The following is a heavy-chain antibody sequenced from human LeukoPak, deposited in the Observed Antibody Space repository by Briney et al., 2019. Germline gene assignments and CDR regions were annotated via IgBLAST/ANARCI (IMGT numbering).Heavy chain of an antibody. CDR2: INPNSGGT. V-gene: IGHV1-2*02. D-gene: IGHD3-10*01. Sequence: GASVKVSCKASGYTFTGYYMHWVRQAPGQGLEWMGWINPNSGGTNYAQRFQGRVTMTRDTSISTAYMELSRLRSDDTAVYYCARVREFYYGSGSYYNNWFDPWGQGTLVTVSS. J-gene: IGHJ5*02. CDR3: ARVREFYYGSGSYYNNWFDP. CDR1: GYTFTGYY.